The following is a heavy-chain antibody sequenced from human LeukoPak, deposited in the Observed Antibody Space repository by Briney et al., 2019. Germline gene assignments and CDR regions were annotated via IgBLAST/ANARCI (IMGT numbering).Heavy chain of an antibody. V-gene: IGHV4-61*02. D-gene: IGHD3-16*02. CDR1: GGSLSSGSYY. CDR3: AGYDYVWGSYRRDY. J-gene: IGHJ4*02. Sequence: PSETLSLTCTVSGGSLSSGSYYWSWIRQPAGTGLEWIGRIYTSGSTNYNPSLKSRVTISVDTSKNQYSLKLSSVTAADTAVYYCAGYDYVWGSYRRDYWGQGTLVTVSS. CDR2: IYTSGST.